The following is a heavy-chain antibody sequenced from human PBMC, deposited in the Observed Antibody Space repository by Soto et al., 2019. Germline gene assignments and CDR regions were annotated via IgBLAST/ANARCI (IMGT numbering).Heavy chain of an antibody. D-gene: IGHD6-6*01. J-gene: IGHJ5*02. CDR1: GYTFTGYY. Sequence: ASVKVSCKASGYTFTGYYMHWVRQAPGQGLEWMGWINPNSGGTNYAQKFQGWVTMTRDTSISTAYMELSRLRSDDTAVYYCARDLNCSSYWFDPWGQGTLVTVSS. CDR2: INPNSGGT. V-gene: IGHV1-2*04. CDR3: ARDLNCSSYWFDP.